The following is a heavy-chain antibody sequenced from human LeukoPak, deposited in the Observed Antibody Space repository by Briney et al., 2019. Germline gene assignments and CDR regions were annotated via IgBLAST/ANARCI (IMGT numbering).Heavy chain of an antibody. CDR3: ARYSSGWYYFDY. J-gene: IGHJ4*02. CDR1: RGSVSSGSYY. V-gene: IGHV4-61*01. D-gene: IGHD6-19*01. Sequence: SETLSLTCTVSRGSVSSGSYYWSWIRQPPGKGLEWIGYIYYSGSTNYNPSLKSRVTISVDTSKNQFSLKLSSVTAADTAVYYCARYSSGWYYFDYWGQGTLVTVSS. CDR2: IYYSGST.